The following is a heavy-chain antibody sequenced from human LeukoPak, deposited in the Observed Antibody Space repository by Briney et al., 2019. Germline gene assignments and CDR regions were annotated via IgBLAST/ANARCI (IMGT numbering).Heavy chain of an antibody. CDR1: GGSISSYY. CDR2: IYTSGST. J-gene: IGHJ6*03. Sequence: SETLSLTCTVSGGSISSYYWGWIRQPAGKGLEWIGRIYTSGSTNYNPSLKSRVTMSVDTSKNQFSLKLSSVTAADTAVYYCARDSYSNYSYYYYMDVWGKGTTVTVSS. D-gene: IGHD4-11*01. V-gene: IGHV4-4*07. CDR3: ARDSYSNYSYYYYMDV.